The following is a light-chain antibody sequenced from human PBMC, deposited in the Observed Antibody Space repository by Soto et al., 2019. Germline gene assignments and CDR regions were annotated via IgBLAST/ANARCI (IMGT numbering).Light chain of an antibody. J-gene: IGLJ1*01. Sequence: LTQPASVSGSPGQSITISCTGTISDFVVYNYVSWYQQHPGKAPKLMIYGDSNRPSGVSNRFSGSKSGNTASLTISGLQADDEADYYCSSHTISSALQVFGTGTKVTVL. CDR3: SSHTISSALQV. CDR2: GDS. V-gene: IGLV2-14*01. CDR1: ISDFVVYNY.